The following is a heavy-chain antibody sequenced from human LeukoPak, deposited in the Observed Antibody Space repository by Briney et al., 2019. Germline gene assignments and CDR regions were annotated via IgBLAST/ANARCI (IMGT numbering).Heavy chain of an antibody. CDR3: ARRGTIFDY. V-gene: IGHV4-4*02. Sequence: KPGGSLRLSCAASGFTFSRYNLNWVRQPPGKGLEWIGEIYHSGSTNYNPSLKSRVTISVDKSKNQFSLKLSSVTAADTAVYYCARRGTIFDYWGQGTLVTVSS. CDR2: IYHSGST. D-gene: IGHD3-3*01. CDR1: GFTFSRYNL. J-gene: IGHJ4*02.